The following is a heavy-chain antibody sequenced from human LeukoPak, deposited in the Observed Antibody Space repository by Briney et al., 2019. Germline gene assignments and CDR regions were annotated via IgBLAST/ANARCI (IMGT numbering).Heavy chain of an antibody. D-gene: IGHD1-7*01. CDR2: ISSSSSYI. J-gene: IGHJ4*02. V-gene: IGHV3-21*01. Sequence: GGSLRLLYAASGFTFSSYSMNWVRQAPGEGREWVSCISSSSSYIYYADSVKGRFTLSRDNAKNSLYLQMNSLRAEDTAVYYCARAHNWKYGSFDFWGQGTLVTVSS. CDR1: GFTFSSYS. CDR3: ARAHNWKYGSFDF.